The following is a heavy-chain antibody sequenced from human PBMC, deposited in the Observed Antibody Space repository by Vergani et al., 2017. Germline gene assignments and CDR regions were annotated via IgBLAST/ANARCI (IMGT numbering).Heavy chain of an antibody. Sequence: QVQLVQSGAEVKKPGSSVKVSCKASGGTFSSYAISWVRQATGQGLEWMGWMNPNSGNTGYAQKFQGRVTMTRNTSISTAYMELSSLRSEDTAVYYCARDFDGCSSTSCPGSYYYYYMDVWGKGTTVTVSS. CDR2: MNPNSGNT. CDR1: GGTFSSYA. CDR3: ARDFDGCSSTSCPGSYYYYYMDV. V-gene: IGHV1-8*02. D-gene: IGHD2-2*01. J-gene: IGHJ6*03.